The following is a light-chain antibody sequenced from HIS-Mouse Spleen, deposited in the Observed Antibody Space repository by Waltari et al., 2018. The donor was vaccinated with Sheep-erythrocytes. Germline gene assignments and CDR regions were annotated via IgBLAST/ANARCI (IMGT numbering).Light chain of an antibody. CDR2: DVS. V-gene: IGLV2-11*01. CDR1: SSDVGGYNY. CDR3: CSYAGSYTFWV. Sequence: QSALTQPASVSGSPGQSVTISCTGTSSDVGGYNYVSWYQHHPGKAPKLMIYDVSKRPSGVPDRFSGSKSGNTASLTISGLQAEDEADYYCCSYAGSYTFWVFGGGTRLTVL. J-gene: IGLJ3*02.